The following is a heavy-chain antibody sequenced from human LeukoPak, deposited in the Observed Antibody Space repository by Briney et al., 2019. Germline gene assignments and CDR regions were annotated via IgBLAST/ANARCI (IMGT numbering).Heavy chain of an antibody. Sequence: GGSLRLSCAASGLTVSSNYMSWVRQAPGKGLEWVSVIYSGGSTYYADSVKGRFTISRDNSKNTLYLQMNSLRAEDTAVYYCARDEWGDAFDIWGQGTMVTVFS. V-gene: IGHV3-66*01. CDR3: ARDEWGDAFDI. J-gene: IGHJ3*02. CDR2: IYSGGST. D-gene: IGHD1-26*01. CDR1: GLTVSSNY.